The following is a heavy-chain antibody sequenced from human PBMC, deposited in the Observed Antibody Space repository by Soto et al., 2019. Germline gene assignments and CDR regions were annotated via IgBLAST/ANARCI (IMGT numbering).Heavy chain of an antibody. CDR3: AKGWDTPRPYYYYIDV. V-gene: IGHV3-30*18. D-gene: IGHD1-26*01. CDR1: GFTFSSYG. Sequence: QVQLVESGGGVVQPGRSLRLSCAASGFTFSSYGMHWVRQAPGKGLEWVAVISYDGSNKYYADSVKGRFTISRDNSKNTLYLQMNSLRAEDTAVYYCAKGWDTPRPYYYYIDVWGKGSTVTVSS. J-gene: IGHJ6*03. CDR2: ISYDGSNK.